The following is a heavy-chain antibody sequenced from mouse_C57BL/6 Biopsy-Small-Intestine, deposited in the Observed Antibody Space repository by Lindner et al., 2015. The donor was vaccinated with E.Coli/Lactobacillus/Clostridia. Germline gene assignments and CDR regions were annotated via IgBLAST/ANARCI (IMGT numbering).Heavy chain of an antibody. CDR3: ASWMPVISLVRDSFDI. D-gene: IGHD2-13*01. J-gene: IGHJ3*01. Sequence: SVKVSCKASGYIFSDYYVHWVRQAPGQGLEWVGWIDPKSGGRYFAEKFQGRISVTADTSISTAYMELTSLRSDDTAIYYCASWMPVISLVRDSFDIWGQGTMVTVSS. V-gene: IGHV1-77*01. CDR2: IDPKSGGR. CDR1: GYIFSDYY.